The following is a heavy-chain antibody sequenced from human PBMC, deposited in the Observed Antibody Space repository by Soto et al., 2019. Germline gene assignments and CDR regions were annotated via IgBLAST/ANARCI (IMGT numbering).Heavy chain of an antibody. V-gene: IGHV1-18*01. CDR3: ARAPKVIYYDSSGYYR. CDR1: GYTFTSYG. Sequence: ASVKVSCKASGYTFTSYGISWVRQAPGQGLEWMGWISAYNGNTNYAQKLQGRVTMTTDTSTSTAYMELRSLRSDDTAVYYCARAPKVIYYDSSGYYRWGQGTLFTVSS. D-gene: IGHD3-22*01. J-gene: IGHJ4*02. CDR2: ISAYNGNT.